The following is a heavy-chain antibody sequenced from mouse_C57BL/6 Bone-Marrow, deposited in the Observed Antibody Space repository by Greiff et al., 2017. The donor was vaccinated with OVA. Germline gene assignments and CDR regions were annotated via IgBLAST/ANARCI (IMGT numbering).Heavy chain of an antibody. CDR1: GFNIKNTY. V-gene: IGHV14-3*01. D-gene: IGHD1-1*01. Sequence: VQLQQSVAELVRPGASVKLSCTASGFNIKNTYMHWVKQRPEQGLEWIGRIDPANDNTKYAPKFQGKATMTADTSSNTAYLQLSILSSEDTAVYCCARGNFGSSFYAMDYWGQGTSVTVSS. CDR3: ARGNFGSSFYAMDY. J-gene: IGHJ4*01. CDR2: IDPANDNT.